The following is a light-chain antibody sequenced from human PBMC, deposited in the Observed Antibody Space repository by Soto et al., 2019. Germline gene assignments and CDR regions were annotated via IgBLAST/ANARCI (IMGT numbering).Light chain of an antibody. CDR3: QQYNDWPRT. CDR1: QSISTN. J-gene: IGKJ1*01. CDR2: GAS. Sequence: EIVMTQSPATLSVSPGERVTLSCRASQSISTNLAWYQQKPGQAPRLLIYGASTRATGIPARFSGSGSGTEFTLTISSLQSEDFAVYYCQQYNDWPRTFGHGTKVEI. V-gene: IGKV3-15*01.